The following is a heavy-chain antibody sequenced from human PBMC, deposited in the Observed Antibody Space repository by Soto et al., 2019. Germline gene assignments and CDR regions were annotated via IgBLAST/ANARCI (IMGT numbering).Heavy chain of an antibody. J-gene: IGHJ4*02. V-gene: IGHV3-48*02. CDR1: GFTFSSYS. CDR2: IRSSSSNI. Sequence: EVQLVESGGGLVQPGGSLRLACAASGFTFSSYSMNWVRQAPGKGLEWVSHIRSSSSNIYYAVSVKRRFTISKDNANDSLYLQMNSLRDEDTAVYYCARDAFTLESGTPTDYWGQGTPVTVSS. D-gene: IGHD3-16*01. CDR3: ARDAFTLESGTPTDY.